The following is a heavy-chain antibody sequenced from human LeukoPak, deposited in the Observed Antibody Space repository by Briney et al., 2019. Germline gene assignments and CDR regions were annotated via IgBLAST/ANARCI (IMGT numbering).Heavy chain of an antibody. D-gene: IGHD3-22*01. CDR2: IIPIFGTA. J-gene: IGHJ4*02. Sequence: SVKVSCKASGGTFSSYAISWVRQAPGQGLEWMGGIIPIFGTANYAQKFQGRVTITADESTSTAYMKLSSLRSEDTAVYYCARVTYDSSGYMWYYFDYWGQGTLVTVSS. CDR1: GGTFSSYA. CDR3: ARVTYDSSGYMWYYFDY. V-gene: IGHV1-69*13.